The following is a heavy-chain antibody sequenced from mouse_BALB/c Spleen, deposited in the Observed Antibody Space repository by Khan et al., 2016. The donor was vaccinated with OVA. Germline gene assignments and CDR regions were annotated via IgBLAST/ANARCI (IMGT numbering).Heavy chain of an antibody. CDR1: GFSLTSYG. CDR2: IWGDGST. CDR3: AKFTPDYYSMDY. D-gene: IGHD1-1*01. Sequence: VQLQESGPGLVAPSQSLSITCTVSGFSLTSYGVNWVRQPPGKGLECLGVIWGDGSTNYHSTLKSRLIISKDNSKRQVFLTLNSLQTDDTATYYCAKFTPDYYSMDYWGQGTSVTVSS. V-gene: IGHV2-3*01. J-gene: IGHJ4*01.